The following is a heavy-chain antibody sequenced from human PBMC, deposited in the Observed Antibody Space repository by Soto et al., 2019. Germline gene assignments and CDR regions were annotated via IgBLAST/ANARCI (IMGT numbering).Heavy chain of an antibody. CDR3: ARRRDYDILTGYPSWFDY. CDR2: IYYSGST. Sequence: PSETLSLTCTVSGGSISSSSYYWGWIRQPPGKGLEWIGSIYYSGSTYYNPSLKSRVTISVDTSKNQFSLKLSSVTAADTAVYYCARRRDYDILTGYPSWFDYWGQGTLVTVFS. D-gene: IGHD3-9*01. V-gene: IGHV4-39*01. CDR1: GGSISSSSYY. J-gene: IGHJ4*01.